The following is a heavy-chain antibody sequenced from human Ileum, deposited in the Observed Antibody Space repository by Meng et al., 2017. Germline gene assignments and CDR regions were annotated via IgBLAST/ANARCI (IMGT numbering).Heavy chain of an antibody. CDR1: GDSVNTHYY. J-gene: IGHJ4*02. CDR2: IYHSGSA. Sequence: SETLSLTCTVSGDSVNTHYYWSWIRQSPEKGLELIGYIYHSGSANYNPSLKSRVSISVDTSRNQFSMKLNSLTAADTAVYYCARMIGSGPFDQWGQGYLVTVSS. CDR3: ARMIGSGPFDQ. V-gene: IGHV4-59*08. D-gene: IGHD6-19*01.